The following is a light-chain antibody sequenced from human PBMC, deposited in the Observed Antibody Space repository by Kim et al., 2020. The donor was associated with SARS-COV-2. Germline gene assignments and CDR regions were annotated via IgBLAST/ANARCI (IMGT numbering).Light chain of an antibody. CDR3: QQYNSYS. CDR1: QSMSRW. J-gene: IGKJ1*01. V-gene: IGKV1-5*01. Sequence: SADVGDRVTITCRASQSMSRWLAWDQQKPGKAPKLLIYGASSLESGVAPRFSGSGSGTEFTLTISSLQPDDSATYYCQQYNSYSFGQGTKVDIK. CDR2: GAS.